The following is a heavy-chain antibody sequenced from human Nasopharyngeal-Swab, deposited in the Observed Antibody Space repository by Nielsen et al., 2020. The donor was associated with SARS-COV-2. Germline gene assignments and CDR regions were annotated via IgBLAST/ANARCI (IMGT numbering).Heavy chain of an antibody. CDR3: AKDGMVRGAFDI. Sequence: GESLKISCAASGFTFSSYAMSWVRQAPGKGLEWVSAISGSGGSTYYADSVKSRLTISRDNSKNTLYLQMNSLRAEDTAVYYCAKDGMVRGAFDIWGQGTMVTVSS. D-gene: IGHD5-18*01. J-gene: IGHJ3*02. V-gene: IGHV3-23*01. CDR2: ISGSGGST. CDR1: GFTFSSYA.